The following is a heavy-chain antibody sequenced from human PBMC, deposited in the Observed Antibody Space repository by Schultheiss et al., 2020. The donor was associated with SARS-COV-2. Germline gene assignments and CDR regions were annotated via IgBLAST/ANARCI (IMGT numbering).Heavy chain of an antibody. D-gene: IGHD1-26*01. Sequence: GGSLRLSCSASGFTFSSYAMHWVRQAPGKGLEWVAVISYDGSNKYYAESVKGRFTISRDDSTNTVFLQMNSLRAEDTAVYYCARQSEVGNYFDYWGQGTLVTVSS. V-gene: IGHV3-30-3*01. CDR1: GFTFSSYA. CDR2: ISYDGSNK. J-gene: IGHJ4*02. CDR3: ARQSEVGNYFDY.